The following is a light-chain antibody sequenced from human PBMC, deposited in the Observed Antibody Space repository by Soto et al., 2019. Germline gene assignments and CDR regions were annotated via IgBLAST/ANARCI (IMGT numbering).Light chain of an antibody. CDR1: RDVSSGL. CDR3: QQYGSASIT. J-gene: IGKJ5*01. Sequence: EIVMTQSPATLSVSPGERATLSCRASRDVSSGLLAWYQQKPGQAPRLLIYAASSRATGIPDRFSGSGSGTDFTLTISRLEPEDFALYHCQQYGSASITFGQGTRLEIK. CDR2: AAS. V-gene: IGKV3-20*01.